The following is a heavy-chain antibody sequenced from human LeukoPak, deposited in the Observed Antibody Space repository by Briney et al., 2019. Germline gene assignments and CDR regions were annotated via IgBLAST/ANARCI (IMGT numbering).Heavy chain of an antibody. CDR1: GGSISSYY. D-gene: IGHD3-10*01. CDR2: IYYSGST. V-gene: IGHV4-59*12. Sequence: PSETLSLTCTVSGGSISSYYWGWIRQPPGKGLEWIGYIYYSGSTYYNPSLKSRVTISVDTSKNQFSLKLSSVTAADTAVYYCARDPEITMVRGVIITSGVDIWGQGTMVTVSS. J-gene: IGHJ3*02. CDR3: ARDPEITMVRGVIITSGVDI.